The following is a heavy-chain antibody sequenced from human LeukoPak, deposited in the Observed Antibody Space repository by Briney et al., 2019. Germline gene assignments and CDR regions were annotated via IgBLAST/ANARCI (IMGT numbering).Heavy chain of an antibody. CDR3: SRVSEGAIEY. Sequence: GGSLRLSCAASGLTFSDHYMDWVRQAPGKGLEWVGRSTNKANSYTPYYAASVKGRFTISRDDLKNSLYLQMNSLKSEDAGVNYCSRVSEGAIEYWGQGTLVTVSS. V-gene: IGHV3-72*01. CDR2: STNKANSYTP. J-gene: IGHJ4*02. D-gene: IGHD4/OR15-4a*01. CDR1: GLTFSDHY.